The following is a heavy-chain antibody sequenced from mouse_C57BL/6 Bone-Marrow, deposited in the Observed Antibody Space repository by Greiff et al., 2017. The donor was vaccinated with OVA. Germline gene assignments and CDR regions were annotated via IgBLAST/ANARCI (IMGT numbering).Heavy chain of an antibody. V-gene: IGHV1-62-2*01. CDR3: AIHEDSGTTVVDWFAY. Sequence: QVQLKQSGAELVKPGASVKLSCKASGYTFTEYTIHWVKQRSGQGLEWIGWFYPGSGSIKYTEKFKDKATLTADKSSSTVYMELSRLTSEDSAVYFCAIHEDSGTTVVDWFAYWGQGTLVTVSA. J-gene: IGHJ3*01. CDR2: FYPGSGSI. D-gene: IGHD1-1*01. CDR1: GYTFTEYT.